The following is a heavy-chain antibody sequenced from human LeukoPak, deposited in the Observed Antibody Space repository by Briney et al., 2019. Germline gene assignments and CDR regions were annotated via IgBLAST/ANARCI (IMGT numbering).Heavy chain of an antibody. CDR2: IYYSGST. V-gene: IGHV4-59*01. J-gene: IGHJ4*02. D-gene: IGHD3-22*01. CDR1: GGSISSYY. Sequence: SETLSLTCTVSGGSISSYYWSWIRQPPGKGLEWIGYIYYSGSTNYNPSLKSRVTISGDTSKNQFSLKLGSVTAADTAVYYCAITSITMTHGTWGQGTLVTVSS. CDR3: AITSITMTHGT.